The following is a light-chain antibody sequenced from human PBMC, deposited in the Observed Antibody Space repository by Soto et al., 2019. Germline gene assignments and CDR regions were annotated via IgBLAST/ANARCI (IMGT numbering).Light chain of an antibody. CDR3: QQHNNWPPT. CDR2: GAS. V-gene: IGKV3-15*01. Sequence: EIVMTQSPATLSVSPGERATLSCRASQSVSSNLAWYQQKPGQAPRLLIYGASTRATGIPARFSGSGSGTEFTLTISSLQSEDFAVYYCQQHNNWPPTFGQGTRWIS. J-gene: IGKJ1*01. CDR1: QSVSSN.